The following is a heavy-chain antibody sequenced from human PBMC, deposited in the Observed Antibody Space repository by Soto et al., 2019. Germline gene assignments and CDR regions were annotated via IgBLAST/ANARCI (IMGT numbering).Heavy chain of an antibody. CDR1: GGSISSSSYY. V-gene: IGHV4-39*01. Sequence: QLQLQESGPGLVKPSETLSLTCTVSGGSISSSSYYWGWIRQPPGKRLEWIGSLYYSGSTYYNPSLKSRVTISVDTAKNQCSLKVRSVSAADTAVYYCARHEVVWGQGTTVTVSS. J-gene: IGHJ6*02. CDR2: LYYSGST. CDR3: ARHEVV.